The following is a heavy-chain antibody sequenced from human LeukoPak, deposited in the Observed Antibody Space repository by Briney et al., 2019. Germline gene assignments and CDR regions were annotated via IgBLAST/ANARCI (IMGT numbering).Heavy chain of an antibody. V-gene: IGHV3-74*01. Sequence: GGSLRLSCAASRFIFSTYWMHWVRQAPGKGLVWVSRINSDGSRTNYADSVKGRFTISRDNAKNTLYLQMHSLRAEDTAIYYCARDVGEYQILGFDYWGQGTLVTVSS. CDR1: RFIFSTYW. J-gene: IGHJ4*02. CDR2: INSDGSRT. CDR3: ARDVGEYQILGFDY. D-gene: IGHD3-10*01.